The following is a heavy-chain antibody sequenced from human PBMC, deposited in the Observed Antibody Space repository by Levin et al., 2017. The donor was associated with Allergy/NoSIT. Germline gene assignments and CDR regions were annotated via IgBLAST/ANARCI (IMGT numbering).Heavy chain of an antibody. D-gene: IGHD3-16*01. CDR3: VSYRDGPYVHIAY. J-gene: IGHJ4*02. CDR2: ISGDSRTI. Sequence: QAGGSLRLSCVVSGFTFSDYAMSWIRQAPDKGLEWISIISGDSRTIYYADSVRGRFIISRDNSKNTLFLQMNSLRAEDTALYYCVSYRDGPYVHIAYWGQGTLVTVSS. V-gene: IGHV3-23*01. CDR1: GFTFSDYA.